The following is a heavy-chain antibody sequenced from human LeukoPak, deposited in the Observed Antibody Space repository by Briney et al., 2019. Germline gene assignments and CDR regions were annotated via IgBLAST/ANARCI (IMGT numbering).Heavy chain of an antibody. J-gene: IGHJ4*02. CDR2: ISSSGSTI. CDR3: ARDLGDVYYYGSGSLFDY. Sequence: GGSLRLSFAASGFTFSDYYMSWIRQAPGKGLEWVSYISSSGSTIYYADSVKGRFTISRDNAKNSLYLQMNSLRAEDTAVYYCARDLGDVYYYGSGSLFDYWGQGTLVTVSS. V-gene: IGHV3-11*01. D-gene: IGHD3-10*01. CDR1: GFTFSDYY.